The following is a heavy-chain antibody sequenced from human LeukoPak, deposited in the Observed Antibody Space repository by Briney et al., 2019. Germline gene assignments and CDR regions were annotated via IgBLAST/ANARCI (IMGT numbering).Heavy chain of an antibody. CDR1: GGPRHGYH. D-gene: IGHD3-22*01. CDR3: ARAPRILYHNDRVDAFDF. Sequence: PPETPALPRSVFGGPRHGYHWGWIRQSPGKGVGWIGVIFFTGSTSYNPSLKSRVTISLNASKNQVSLKMTFVAAADTAVYYCARAPRILYHNDRVDAFDFWGQGPMVTVSP. CDR2: IFFTGST. J-gene: IGHJ3*01. V-gene: IGHV4-59*01.